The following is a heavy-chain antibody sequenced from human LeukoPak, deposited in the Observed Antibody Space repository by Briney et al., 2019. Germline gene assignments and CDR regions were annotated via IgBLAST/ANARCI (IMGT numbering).Heavy chain of an antibody. Sequence: KPSETLSLTCTVSGGSISYYYWSWIRQPPGKGLEWIGYIYYSGSTNYNPSLKSRVTMSVDTSKNQFSLTLSSVTAADTAVYYCARHFAGTRGVYFDYWGQGTLVTVSS. CDR1: GGSISYYY. CDR2: IYYSGST. J-gene: IGHJ4*02. D-gene: IGHD3-10*01. CDR3: ARHFAGTRGVYFDY. V-gene: IGHV4-59*08.